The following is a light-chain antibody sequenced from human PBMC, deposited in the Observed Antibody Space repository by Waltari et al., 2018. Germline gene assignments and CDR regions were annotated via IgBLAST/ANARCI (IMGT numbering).Light chain of an antibody. CDR2: KAS. Sequence: GDRVHVTCRASQSSSSWLAWYQQKPGKAPKLLIYKASSLESGVPSRFSGSGSGTEFTLTISSLQPDDFATYYCQQYNSYSLTFGQGTKVEIK. CDR1: QSSSSW. CDR3: QQYNSYSLT. J-gene: IGKJ1*01. V-gene: IGKV1-5*03.